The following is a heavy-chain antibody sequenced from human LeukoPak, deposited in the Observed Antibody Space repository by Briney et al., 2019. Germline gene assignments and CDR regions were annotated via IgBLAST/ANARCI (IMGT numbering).Heavy chain of an antibody. J-gene: IGHJ4*02. Sequence: PSETLSLTCTVAGGSISSYYWSWIRQPPGKGLEWIGYIYDSGSTKYNPSLKSRVTISVDTSKNQFSLKLSSVTAADTAVYYCARDTKNNCRGSSCYSGGFDSWGQGTLVTVSA. CDR2: IYDSGST. V-gene: IGHV4-59*01. CDR3: ARDTKNNCRGSSCYSGGFDS. CDR1: GGSISSYY. D-gene: IGHD2-15*01.